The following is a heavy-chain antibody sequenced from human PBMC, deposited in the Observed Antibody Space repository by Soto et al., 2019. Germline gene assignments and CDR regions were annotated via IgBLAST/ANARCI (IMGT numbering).Heavy chain of an antibody. CDR2: IIPIFGTA. CDR1: GGTFSSYA. V-gene: IGHV1-69*12. D-gene: IGHD3-3*01. CDR3: ARELYDFCPCDP. Sequence: QVQLVQSGAEVKKPGSSVKVSCNASGGTFSSYAISWVRQAPGQWLEWMGGIIPIFGTANYAQKFQGRVTITADEATSTAYMELSSLRSEDPAVYYCARELYDFCPCDPWGQGTLVTVSS. J-gene: IGHJ5*02.